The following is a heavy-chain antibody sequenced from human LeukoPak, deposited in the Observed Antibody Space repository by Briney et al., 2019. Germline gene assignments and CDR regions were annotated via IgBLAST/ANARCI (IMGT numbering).Heavy chain of an antibody. V-gene: IGHV4-59*08. CDR3: ARLAVTKGWAFDI. Sequence: PSETLSLTCTVSGGSISSYYWSWIRQPPGKGLEWIGYIYYSGSTNYNPSLKSRVTISVDTSKNQFSLKLSSVTAADTAVYYCARLAVTKGWAFDIWGQGTMVTVSS. CDR1: GGSISSYY. J-gene: IGHJ3*02. D-gene: IGHD4-17*01. CDR2: IYYSGST.